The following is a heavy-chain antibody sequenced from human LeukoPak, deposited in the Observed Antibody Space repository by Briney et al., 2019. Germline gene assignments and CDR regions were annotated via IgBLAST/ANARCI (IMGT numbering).Heavy chain of an antibody. D-gene: IGHD1-26*01. CDR1: GGSISSSSW. CDR3: AESVVGATKIALVY. V-gene: IGHV4-4*02. Sequence: SETLSLTCAVSGGSISSSSWWTWVRQPPGKGLEWLGEIYHSGSTNYNPSLKSRVTISVDKSKNQFSLKLSSVTAADTAVYYCAESVVGATKIALVYWGQGTLVTVSS. J-gene: IGHJ4*02. CDR2: IYHSGST.